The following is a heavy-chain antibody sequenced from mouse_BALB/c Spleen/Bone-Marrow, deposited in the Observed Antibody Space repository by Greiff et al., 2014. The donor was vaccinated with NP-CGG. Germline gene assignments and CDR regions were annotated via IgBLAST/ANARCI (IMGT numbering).Heavy chain of an antibody. V-gene: IGHV1-14*01. CDR3: ARGNYYDYDYFDY. J-gene: IGHJ2*01. CDR1: GYTFTSYV. D-gene: IGHD2-4*01. CDR2: INPYNDGT. Sequence: EVQLQESGPELVKPGASVRMSCKASGYTFTSYVMHWVKQKPGQGLEWIGYINPYNDGTTYNEKFKGKATLTSDKSSSTAYMELSSLTSEDSAVDYCARGNYYDYDYFDYWGQGTTLTVSA.